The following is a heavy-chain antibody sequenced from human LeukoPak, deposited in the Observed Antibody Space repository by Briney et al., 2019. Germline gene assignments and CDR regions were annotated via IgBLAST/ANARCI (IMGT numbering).Heavy chain of an antibody. V-gene: IGHV4-34*01. Sequence: SETLSLTCTVSGGSISSYFWSWIRQPPGKGLEWIGEINHSGSTNYNPSLKSRVTISVDTSKNQFSLKLSSVTAADTAVYYCARSDYVWGSYRYKWFDPWGQGTLVTVSS. D-gene: IGHD3-16*02. CDR3: ARSDYVWGSYRYKWFDP. CDR1: GGSISSYF. J-gene: IGHJ5*02. CDR2: INHSGST.